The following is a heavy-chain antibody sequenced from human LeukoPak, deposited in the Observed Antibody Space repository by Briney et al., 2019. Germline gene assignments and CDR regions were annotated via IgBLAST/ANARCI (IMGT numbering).Heavy chain of an antibody. J-gene: IGHJ4*02. CDR3: ARDIAAAYYFDY. V-gene: IGHV3-48*03. CDR1: GFTFSSYE. CDR2: ISSSGSTK. Sequence: LPGGSLRLSCAASGFTFSSYEMNWVRQAPGKGLEWVSYISSSGSTKYYADSVKGRFTISRDNAKNSLYLQMNSLRAEDTAVYYCARDIAAAYYFDYWGQGTLVTVSS. D-gene: IGHD6-13*01.